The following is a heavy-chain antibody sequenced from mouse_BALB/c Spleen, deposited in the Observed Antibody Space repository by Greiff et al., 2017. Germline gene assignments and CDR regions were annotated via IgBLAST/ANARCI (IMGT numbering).Heavy chain of an antibody. Sequence: QVQLQQSGAELVKPGASVKLSCKASGYTFTEYIIHWVKQRSGQGLEWIGWFYPGSGSIKYNEKFKDKATLTADKSSSTVYMELSRLTSEDSAVYFCARHEENYHYYGSSYYAMDYWGQGTSVTVSS. V-gene: IGHV1-62-2*01. J-gene: IGHJ4*01. D-gene: IGHD1-1*01. CDR3: ARHEENYHYYGSSYYAMDY. CDR1: GYTFTEYI. CDR2: FYPGSGSI.